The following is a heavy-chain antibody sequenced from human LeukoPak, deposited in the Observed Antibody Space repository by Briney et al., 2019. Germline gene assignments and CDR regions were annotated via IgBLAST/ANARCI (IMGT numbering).Heavy chain of an antibody. D-gene: IGHD3-3*01. CDR2: INAGNGNT. V-gene: IGHV1-3*01. J-gene: IGHJ4*02. Sequence: EASVKVSCKASGYTFTSYAMHWVRQAPGQRLEWMGWINAGNGNTKYSQKFQGRVTITRDTSASTAYMELSSLRSEDTAVYYCARAGYYYDFWSGYYGIDYWGQGTLVTVSS. CDR1: GYTFTSYA. CDR3: ARAGYYYDFWSGYYGIDY.